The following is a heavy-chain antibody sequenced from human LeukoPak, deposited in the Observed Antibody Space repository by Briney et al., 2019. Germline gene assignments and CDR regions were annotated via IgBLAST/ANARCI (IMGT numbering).Heavy chain of an antibody. CDR1: GFTFSSYS. Sequence: GGSLRLSCAASGFTFSSYSMNWVRQAPGKGLEWVSSISSSSSYIYYEDSVKGRFTISRHNAKNSLYLQMNRLRAEDTAVYYCARDYRSPYAYFDYWGQGTLVTVSS. D-gene: IGHD4-11*01. J-gene: IGHJ4*02. CDR3: ARDYRSPYAYFDY. V-gene: IGHV3-21*01. CDR2: ISSSSSYI.